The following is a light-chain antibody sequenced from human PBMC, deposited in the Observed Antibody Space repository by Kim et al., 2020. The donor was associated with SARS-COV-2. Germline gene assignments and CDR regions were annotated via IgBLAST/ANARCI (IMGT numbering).Light chain of an antibody. J-gene: IGKJ4*01. CDR2: GAS. V-gene: IGKV3-20*01. CDR1: HSVDSSF. CDR3: QQYFSSPFT. Sequence: FPGERATLSCRASHSVDSSFLAWYQQKPGQAPRLLIHGASSRATGVPDRFSGSGSGPDFTLTISRLEPEDFAVYYCQQYFSSPFTFGGGTKVDIK.